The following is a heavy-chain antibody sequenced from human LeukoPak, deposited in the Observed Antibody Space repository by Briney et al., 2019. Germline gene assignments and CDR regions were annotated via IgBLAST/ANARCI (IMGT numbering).Heavy chain of an antibody. CDR2: IKSKTDGGTT. CDR1: RFTFSNAW. D-gene: IGHD3-22*01. J-gene: IGHJ4*02. V-gene: IGHV3-15*01. CDR3: TTDPDDSSGYYLDY. Sequence: PGGSLRLSCAASRFTFSNAWMSWVRQAPGKGLEWVGRIKSKTDGGTTDYAAPVKGRFTISRDDSKNTLYLQMNSLKTEDTAVYYCTTDPDDSSGYYLDYWGQGTLVTVSS.